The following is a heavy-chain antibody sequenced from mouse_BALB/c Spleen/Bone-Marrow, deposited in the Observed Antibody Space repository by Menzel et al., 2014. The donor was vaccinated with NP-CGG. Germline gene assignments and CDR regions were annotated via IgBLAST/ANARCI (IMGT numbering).Heavy chain of an antibody. V-gene: IGHV7-3*02. D-gene: IGHD1-2*01. Sequence: EVHLVESGGGLVQPGGSLRLSCATSGFTFTDYYMNWVRQPPGKALEWLGFIRNKANGYTTEYSASEKGRFTISRDNSQSILYLQMNTLRAEDSATYYCARDIGRLLFDFWGQGTTLTVSS. CDR1: GFTFTDYY. J-gene: IGHJ2*01. CDR2: IRNKANGYTT. CDR3: ARDIGRLLFDF.